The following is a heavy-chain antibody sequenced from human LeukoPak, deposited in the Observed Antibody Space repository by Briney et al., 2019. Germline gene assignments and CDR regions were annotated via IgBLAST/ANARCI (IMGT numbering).Heavy chain of an antibody. CDR2: IWYDGSNK. Sequence: GRSLRLSCAASGFTFSSYGMHWVSQAPGKGLEWVAVIWYDGSNKYYADSVKDRFTIYRDNSKNTLYLQVNRLRAEHTAVYYCARDPGGLVAFDYWGQGTLVTVSS. CDR3: ARDPGGLVAFDY. J-gene: IGHJ4*02. V-gene: IGHV3-33*01. D-gene: IGHD2-8*02. CDR1: GFTFSSYG.